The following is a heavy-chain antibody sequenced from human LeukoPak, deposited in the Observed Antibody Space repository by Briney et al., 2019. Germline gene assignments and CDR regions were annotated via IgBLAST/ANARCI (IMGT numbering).Heavy chain of an antibody. D-gene: IGHD3-9*01. J-gene: IGHJ5*02. Sequence: PSETLSLTCTVSGASISSSSYYWGWIRQPPGKGLEWIASIYYSGSTYYNPSLKRRVTISVDTSKNQFSLKLSSVTAADTAVYYRARVRDYDILTGYWDPWGQGTLVTVSS. CDR2: IYYSGST. CDR3: ARVRDYDILTGYWDP. V-gene: IGHV4-39*07. CDR1: GASISSSSYY.